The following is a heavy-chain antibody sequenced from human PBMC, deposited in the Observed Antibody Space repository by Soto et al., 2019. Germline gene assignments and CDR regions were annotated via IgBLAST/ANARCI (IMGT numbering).Heavy chain of an antibody. CDR3: AKDLGTTSYYYGMDV. D-gene: IGHD1-1*01. CDR1: GFTFSSYS. CDR2: ISYDGSNK. J-gene: IGHJ6*02. V-gene: IGHV3-30*18. Sequence: GGSLRLSCAASGFTFSSYSMHWVRQAPGKGLEWVAVISYDGSNKYYADSVKGRFTISRDNSKNTLYLQMNSLRAEDTAVYYCAKDLGTTSYYYGMDVWGQGTTVTVSS.